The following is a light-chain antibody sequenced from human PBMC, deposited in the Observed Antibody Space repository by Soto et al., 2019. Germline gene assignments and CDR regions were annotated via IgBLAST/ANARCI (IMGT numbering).Light chain of an antibody. CDR1: SSNIGSKY. V-gene: IGLV1-47*01. CDR3: NSYRNSNTLV. CDR2: SNN. Sequence: QSVLTQPPSASGTPGQSVTMSCSGSSSNIGSKYVHWYQHLPGTAPKLLIYSNNQRPSGVPDRFSGSKSGTSASLAISGLRSEDEADYYCNSYRNSNTLVFGTGTKVTVL. J-gene: IGLJ1*01.